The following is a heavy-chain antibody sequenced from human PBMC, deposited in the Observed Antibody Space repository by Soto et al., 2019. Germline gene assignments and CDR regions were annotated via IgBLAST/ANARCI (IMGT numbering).Heavy chain of an antibody. V-gene: IGHV3-23*01. CDR2: ISGSGGST. D-gene: IGHD6-13*01. J-gene: IGHJ3*02. CDR3: AKKAGIAAAGPHAFDI. Sequence: GGSLRLSCAASGFTFSSYAMSWVRQAPGKGLEWVSAISGSGGSTYYADSVKGRFTISRDNSKNTLYLQMNSLRAEDTAVYYCAKKAGIAAAGPHAFDIWGQGTMVTVSS. CDR1: GFTFSSYA.